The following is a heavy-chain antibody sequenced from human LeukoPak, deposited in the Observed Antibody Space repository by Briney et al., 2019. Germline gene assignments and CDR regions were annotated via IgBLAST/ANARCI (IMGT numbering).Heavy chain of an antibody. CDR2: MNPNSGNT. Sequence: ASVKVSCKASGYTFTSYDINWVRQATGQGLEWMGWMNPNSGNTGYAQKFQGRVTITRNTSISTDYMELSSLRSEDTAVYYCAAALAASPFDYWGQGTLVTVSS. CDR3: AAALAASPFDY. D-gene: IGHD6-13*01. J-gene: IGHJ4*02. CDR1: GYTFTSYD. V-gene: IGHV1-8*03.